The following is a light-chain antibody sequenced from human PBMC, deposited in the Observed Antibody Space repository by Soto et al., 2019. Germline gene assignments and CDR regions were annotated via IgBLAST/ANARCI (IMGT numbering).Light chain of an antibody. CDR2: GAS. CDR1: QSVRSNY. Sequence: EIVLTQSPGTLSLSPGERATLSCRASQSVRSNYLAWYQQKPGQAPRLLIYGASSRATGIADRFSGSGSGTDFTLIISRLEPGDFAVYYCQQYGTSPRTFGQGTKLEIK. CDR3: QQYGTSPRT. V-gene: IGKV3-20*01. J-gene: IGKJ2*01.